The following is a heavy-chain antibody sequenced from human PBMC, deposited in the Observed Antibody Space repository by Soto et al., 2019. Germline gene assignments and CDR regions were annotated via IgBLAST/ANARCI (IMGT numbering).Heavy chain of an antibody. V-gene: IGHV1-69*13. D-gene: IGHD2-2*01. J-gene: IGHJ6*02. CDR1: GGTFGSYA. CDR2: IIPILNSP. Sequence: ASVKVSCKASGGTFGSYAITWLRRAPGQGLEWLGGIIPILNSPAYAQKFKARVVITADEITNTAYMELNSLRFDDTAVYYCAREAPYCTSATCPKFYDMDVWGQGTTVTVSS. CDR3: AREAPYCTSATCPKFYDMDV.